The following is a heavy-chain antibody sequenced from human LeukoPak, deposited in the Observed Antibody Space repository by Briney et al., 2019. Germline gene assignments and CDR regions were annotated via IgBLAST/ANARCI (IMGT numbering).Heavy chain of an antibody. D-gene: IGHD3-10*01. J-gene: IGHJ4*02. CDR3: AMPNFGSGSYGGVLKF. CDR1: GFTFSSYA. Sequence: HPGGSLRLSCAASGFTFSSYAMSWVRQAPGKGLEWVSAISGSGGSTYYPDSVKGRFTISRDNSKNTLYLQMNSLRAEDTAVYYCAMPNFGSGSYGGVLKFWGQGTLVTVSS. V-gene: IGHV3-23*01. CDR2: ISGSGGST.